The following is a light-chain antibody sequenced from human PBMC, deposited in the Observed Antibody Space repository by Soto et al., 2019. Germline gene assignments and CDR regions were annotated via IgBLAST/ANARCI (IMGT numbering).Light chain of an antibody. J-gene: IGKJ1*01. CDR1: QSVSNTY. V-gene: IGKV3D-20*02. CDR3: QHHSSWPT. CDR2: GAS. Sequence: EIVLTQSPGTLSLSPGGRATLSCRASQSVSNTYLAWYQQKPGQAPRLLIYGASTRATGIPARFSGSGSGTDFTLTSSIQEPEDVAYYCWQHHSSWPTFGQGTKVDIK.